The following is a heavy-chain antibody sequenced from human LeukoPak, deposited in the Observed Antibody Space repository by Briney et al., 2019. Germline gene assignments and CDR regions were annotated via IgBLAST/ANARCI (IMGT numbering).Heavy chain of an antibody. V-gene: IGHV2-5*01. D-gene: IGHD1-26*01. CDR1: GFSLSTSGVG. CDR3: AHSLISGSYYVCFDY. J-gene: IGHJ4*02. CDR2: IYWNADK. Sequence: SGPTLVKPTQTLTLTCTFSGFSLSTSGVGVGWIRQPPGKALTWLALIYWNADKRYSPSLKSRLTITKYTSKNQVVLTMTNMDPVDTATYYCAHSLISGSYYVCFDYWGQGTLVTVSS.